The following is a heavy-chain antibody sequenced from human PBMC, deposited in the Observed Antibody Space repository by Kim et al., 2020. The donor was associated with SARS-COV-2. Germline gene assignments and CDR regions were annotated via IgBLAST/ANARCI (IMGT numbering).Heavy chain of an antibody. D-gene: IGHD6-19*01. Sequence: GGSLRLSCAVSGFTFSNYAMHWVRQAPGKGLEWVAVISSDGSYKYYADSVKGRFTISRDNSKNTLYLQMNSLRAEDTAVYYCTRDPQSIAVAGLFDYWGQGTLVTVSS. J-gene: IGHJ4*02. CDR2: ISSDGSYK. CDR3: TRDPQSIAVAGLFDY. CDR1: GFTFSNYA. V-gene: IGHV3-30*04.